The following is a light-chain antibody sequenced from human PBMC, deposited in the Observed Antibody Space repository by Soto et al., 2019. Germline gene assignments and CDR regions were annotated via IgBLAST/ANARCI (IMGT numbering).Light chain of an antibody. J-gene: IGLJ3*02. V-gene: IGLV2-14*03. Sequence: QSALTQPSSMSGSPGQSITISCTGTTSDIGAYEHVSWYQQRPGRAPKVLIYDVRIRPSEVSNRFSGSKSGDTASLTISGLQAGDEAFYYCASKTTSSTVLFGGGTKLTVL. CDR2: DVR. CDR3: ASKTTSSTVL. CDR1: TSDIGAYEH.